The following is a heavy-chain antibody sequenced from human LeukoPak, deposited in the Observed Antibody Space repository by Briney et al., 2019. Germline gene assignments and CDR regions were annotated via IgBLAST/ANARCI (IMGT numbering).Heavy chain of an antibody. D-gene: IGHD3-10*01. V-gene: IGHV3-23*01. Sequence: GGSLRLSCAASGFTFDDYGMTWVRQAPGKGLEWVSTINDGGSITYYADSVKGRFTISRDNSKNTLFLQMSSLRAEDTAVYYCAKSRGSGSSMPRGVNFDYWGQATLVTVSS. CDR3: AKSRGSGSSMPRGVNFDY. J-gene: IGHJ4*02. CDR2: INDGGSIT. CDR1: GFTFDDYG.